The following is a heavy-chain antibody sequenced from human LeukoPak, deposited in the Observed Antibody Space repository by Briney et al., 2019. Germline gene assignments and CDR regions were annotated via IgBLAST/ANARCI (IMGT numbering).Heavy chain of an antibody. D-gene: IGHD2-2*03. CDR2: ITGSGANA. CDR3: ARDPLDISRWANAFDI. J-gene: IGHJ3*02. Sequence: GETLRLSCAASGFTFSSHGMNWVRQAPGKGLEWVSGITGSGANAYYADSVKGRFTISRDNSRNTLYLQMNGLRPEDTAVYYCARDPLDISRWANAFDIWGQGTMVTVSS. V-gene: IGHV3-23*01. CDR1: GFTFSSHG.